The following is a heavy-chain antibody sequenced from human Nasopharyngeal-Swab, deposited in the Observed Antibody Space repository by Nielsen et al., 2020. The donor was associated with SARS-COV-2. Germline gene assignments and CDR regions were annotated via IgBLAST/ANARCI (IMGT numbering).Heavy chain of an antibody. CDR3: ARFSNKGNRYWFFDL. CDR2: ISNGGSII. J-gene: IGHJ2*01. CDR1: GFPFSDYS. V-gene: IGHV3-48*04. D-gene: IGHD1-14*01. Sequence: GRSLRLSCAASGFPFSDYSMNWVRQAPGKGLEWVSYISNGGSIIYYADSVKGRFTISRDNAGTSLSLQMNSLRAEDTAVYYCARFSNKGNRYWFFDLWGRGTLVTVSS.